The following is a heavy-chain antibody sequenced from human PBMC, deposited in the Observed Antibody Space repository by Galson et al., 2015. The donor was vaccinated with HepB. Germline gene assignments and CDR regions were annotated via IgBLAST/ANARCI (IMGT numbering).Heavy chain of an antibody. CDR3: TKGGGYGPPLYSDY. J-gene: IGHJ4*02. V-gene: IGHV3-23*01. Sequence: SLRLSCAASGFTFSSYGMNWVRQAPGKGLEWVSGINYNGGGTSYVDSVKGRFTISRDNSKNTLFLEMNSLRAEDMAIYYCTKGGGYGPPLYSDYWGQGILGTVSS. D-gene: IGHD3-16*01. CDR2: INYNGGGT. CDR1: GFTFSSYG.